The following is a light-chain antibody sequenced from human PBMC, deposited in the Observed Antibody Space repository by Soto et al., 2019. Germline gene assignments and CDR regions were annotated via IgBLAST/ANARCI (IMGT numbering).Light chain of an antibody. CDR2: DAS. Sequence: EIQMTQSPSTLSASVGDRVTITCRASQRIHNWLAWYQQKPGKAPNLLIFDASNLESGVPSRFSGSGSGTEFTLTISSLQPDDFATYYCQQYNSYCWTFGQGTKVEIK. CDR1: QRIHNW. J-gene: IGKJ1*01. CDR3: QQYNSYCWT. V-gene: IGKV1-5*01.